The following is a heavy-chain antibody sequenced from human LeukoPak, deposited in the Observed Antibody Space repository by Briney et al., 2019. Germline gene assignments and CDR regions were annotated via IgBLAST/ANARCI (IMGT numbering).Heavy chain of an antibody. V-gene: IGHV3-7*01. CDR2: IKEDGSET. CDR3: AREWLISPPEITVLFDF. Sequence: PGGSLRLSCAASGLLFSQYGMSWVRQAPGKGLEWVANIKEDGSETYYADSVKGRFLISRDNAQNSLYLEMNFVTPEDTAVYYCAREWLISPPEITVLFDFWGQGTRVTVSS. D-gene: IGHD3-16*01. J-gene: IGHJ4*02. CDR1: GLLFSQYG.